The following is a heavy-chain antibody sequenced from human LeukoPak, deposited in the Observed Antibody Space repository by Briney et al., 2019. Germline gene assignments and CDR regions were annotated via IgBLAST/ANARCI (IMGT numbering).Heavy chain of an antibody. Sequence: GGSLRLSCAASGFTFDDYAMPWVRQAPGKGLEWVSGISWNSGSIGYADSVKGRFTISRDNAKNSLYLQMNSLRAEDTALYYCAKDLKQLATYYYYGMDVWGQGTTVTVSS. V-gene: IGHV3-9*01. CDR1: GFTFDDYA. J-gene: IGHJ6*02. D-gene: IGHD6-13*01. CDR3: AKDLKQLATYYYYGMDV. CDR2: ISWNSGSI.